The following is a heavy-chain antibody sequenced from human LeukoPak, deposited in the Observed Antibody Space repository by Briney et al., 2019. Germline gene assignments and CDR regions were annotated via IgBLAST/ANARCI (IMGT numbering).Heavy chain of an antibody. CDR3: ARDRRGSLNLNLDY. CDR1: GGTFSSYA. J-gene: IGHJ4*02. Sequence: GASVKVSCKASGGTFSSYAISWVRQAPGQGLEWMGIINPSGGSTSYAQKFQGRVTMTRDTSTSTVYMELSSLRSEDTAVYYCARDRRGSLNLNLDYWGQGTLVTVSS. V-gene: IGHV1-46*01. D-gene: IGHD1-26*01. CDR2: INPSGGST.